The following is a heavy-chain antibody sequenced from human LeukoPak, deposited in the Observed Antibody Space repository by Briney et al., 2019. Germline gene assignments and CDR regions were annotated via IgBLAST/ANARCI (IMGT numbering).Heavy chain of an antibody. D-gene: IGHD3/OR15-3a*01. CDR3: ARDKGGLGRGYYYMDV. V-gene: IGHV4-39*07. J-gene: IGHJ6*03. Sequence: SETLSLTCTVSNGSISSSSYYWGWIRQPPGKGLEWIGSIYYSGTTYYNPSLKSRVTVSLDTSKNQFSLKLSSVTAADTAVYYCARDKGGLGRGYYYMDVWGKGTTVTVSS. CDR1: NGSISSSSYY. CDR2: IYYSGTT.